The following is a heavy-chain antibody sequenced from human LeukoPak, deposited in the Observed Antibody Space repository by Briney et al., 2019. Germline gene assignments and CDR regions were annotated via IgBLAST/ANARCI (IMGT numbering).Heavy chain of an antibody. D-gene: IGHD1-26*01. J-gene: IGHJ5*02. CDR3: ARNMRRSYWFDP. CDR2: IYYSGST. V-gene: IGHV4-59*08. CDR1: GGSISSYY. Sequence: SETLSLTCTVSGGSISSYYCSWIRQPPGKGLEWIGYIYYSGSTNYNPSLKSRVTISVDTSKNQFSLKLSSVTAADTAVYYCARNMRRSYWFDPWGQGTLVTVSS.